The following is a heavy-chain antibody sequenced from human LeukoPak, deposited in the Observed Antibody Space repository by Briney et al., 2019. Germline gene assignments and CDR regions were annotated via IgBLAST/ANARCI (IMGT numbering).Heavy chain of an antibody. CDR3: GDLGSAGTDH. CDR1: GFTFSPHY. D-gene: IGHD3-10*01. V-gene: IGHV3-72*01. J-gene: IGHJ4*02. CDR2: IRNKANGYTT. Sequence: RGSLRLSCAASGFTFSPHYMDWVRQSPGQGLEGVGLIRNKANGYTTIYAASVKGRFTISRDDSKNSVYLQMDSLKTEDTAVYYCGDLGSAGTDHWGQGTLVAVSS.